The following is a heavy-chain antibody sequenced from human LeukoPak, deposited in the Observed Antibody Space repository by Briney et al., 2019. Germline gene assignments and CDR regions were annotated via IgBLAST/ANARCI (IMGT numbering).Heavy chain of an antibody. V-gene: IGHV3-7*01. CDR3: ARDDRDSWYYFDY. D-gene: IGHD6-13*01. Sequence: GGSLRLSCAASGFTFSSYWMSWVRQAPGKGLEWVANIKQDGSEKYYVDSVKGRFTISRDNAKNSLYLQMNSLRAEDTAVYYCARDDRDSWYYFDYWGQGTLVTVSS. CDR1: GFTFSSYW. J-gene: IGHJ4*02. CDR2: IKQDGSEK.